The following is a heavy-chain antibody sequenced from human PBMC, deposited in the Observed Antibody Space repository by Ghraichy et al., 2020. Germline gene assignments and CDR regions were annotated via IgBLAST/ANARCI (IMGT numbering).Heavy chain of an antibody. J-gene: IGHJ5*02. CDR2: IYSGGST. CDR1: GLTVSNNY. Sequence: LSLTCAASGLTVSNNYMRWVRQAPGKGLEWVSVIYSGGSTSYADSVKGRFTISRDNSKNTLYLQMNSLRAVDTAVYYCARDYYGAWGQGTLVTVSS. CDR3: ARDYYGA. V-gene: IGHV3-66*01. D-gene: IGHD3-22*01.